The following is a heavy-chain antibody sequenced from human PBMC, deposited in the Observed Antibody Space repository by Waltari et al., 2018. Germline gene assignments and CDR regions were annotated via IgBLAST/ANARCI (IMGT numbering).Heavy chain of an antibody. V-gene: IGHV3-21*01. Sequence: EVQLVGSGGGLVKPGGSLRLSCAASGFTFSSYTMNWVRQAPGKVLELVSSISSGSSSIYHADSVQGPFTISRDNAKNSLYLQMNSLRVEDTAVYYCAREWGVMVGTAGFYFDYWGQGALVTVSS. CDR3: AREWGVMVGTAGFYFDY. CDR2: ISSGSSSI. J-gene: IGHJ4*02. D-gene: IGHD2-15*01. CDR1: GFTFSSYT.